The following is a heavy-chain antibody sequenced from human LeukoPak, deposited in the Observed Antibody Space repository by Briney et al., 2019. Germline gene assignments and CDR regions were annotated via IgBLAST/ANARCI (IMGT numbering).Heavy chain of an antibody. D-gene: IGHD2-2*01. CDR3: ARGVELVVVPAAIRSGGWFDP. J-gene: IGHJ5*02. CDR1: GYTFTDSY. Sequence: ASVKVSCKASGYTFTDSYMHWVRQAPGQGLEWMGWVNPNSGGTKYTQKLQGRVTMTSDTSISTAYMELIRLRSDDTAVYYCARGVELVVVPAAIRSGGWFDPWGQGTLVTVSS. CDR2: VNPNSGGT. V-gene: IGHV1-2*02.